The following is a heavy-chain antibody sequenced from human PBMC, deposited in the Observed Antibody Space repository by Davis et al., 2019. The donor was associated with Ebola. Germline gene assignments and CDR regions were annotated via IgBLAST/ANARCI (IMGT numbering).Heavy chain of an antibody. CDR2: IYYSGST. CDR3: TRRLPANWFDP. V-gene: IGHV4-39*01. J-gene: IGHJ5*02. Sequence: SETLSLTCTVSDGSISSSSYYWGWIRQPPGKGLEWFGSIYYSGSTYYNPSLKSRVTISADTSKNQFSLKLNSVTAADTAIYYCTRRLPANWFDPWGRGTLVSVSS. D-gene: IGHD2-15*01. CDR1: DGSISSSSYY.